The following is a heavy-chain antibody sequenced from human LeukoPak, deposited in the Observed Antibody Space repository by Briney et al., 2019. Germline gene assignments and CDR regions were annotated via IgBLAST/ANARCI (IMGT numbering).Heavy chain of an antibody. V-gene: IGHV4-59*01. CDR1: GGSISSYY. CDR2: IYYSGST. Sequence: PSETLSLTCTVSGGSISSYYWSWIRRPPGKGLEWIGYIYYSGSTNYNPSLKSRVTISVDTSKNQFSLKLSSVTAADTAVYYCARAVLRRFDPWGQGTLVTVSS. J-gene: IGHJ5*02. CDR3: ARAVLRRFDP.